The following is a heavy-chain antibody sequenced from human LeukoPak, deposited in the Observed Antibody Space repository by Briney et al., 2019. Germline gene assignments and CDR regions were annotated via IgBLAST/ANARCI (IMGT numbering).Heavy chain of an antibody. CDR2: MNPNSGNT. D-gene: IGHD2-15*01. Sequence: GASVKVSCKASGYTFTSYDINWVRQATGQGLEWMGWMNPNSGNTGYAQKFQGRVTMTRNTSISTAYMELSSLRSEDTAVYYCARDQAARGDYFDYWGQGTLVTVSS. CDR3: ARDQAARGDYFDY. J-gene: IGHJ4*02. CDR1: GYTFTSYD. V-gene: IGHV1-8*01.